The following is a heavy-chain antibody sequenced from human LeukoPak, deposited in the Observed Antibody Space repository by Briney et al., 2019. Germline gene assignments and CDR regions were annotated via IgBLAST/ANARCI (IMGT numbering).Heavy chain of an antibody. D-gene: IGHD1-7*01. CDR2: IGGSGGDT. Sequence: GGSLRLSCVASGITFSDYAMNWVRQAPGKGLEWVSSIGGSGGDTNYADSVKGRFTISRDNFKNTLYLQMNSLRVEDTALYYCADWNYVHYWGQGILVTVSS. CDR1: GITFSDYA. V-gene: IGHV3-23*01. J-gene: IGHJ4*02. CDR3: ADWNYVHY.